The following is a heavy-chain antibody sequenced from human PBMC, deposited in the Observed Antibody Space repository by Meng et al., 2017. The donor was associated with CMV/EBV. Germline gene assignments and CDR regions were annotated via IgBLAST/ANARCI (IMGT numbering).Heavy chain of an antibody. CDR2: IYHSGST. J-gene: IGHJ4*02. V-gene: IGHV4-38-2*02. D-gene: IGHD2-2*01. CDR1: GYSISSGYY. CDR3: ARERGFVVVVPAANGPFDY. Sequence: SETLSLTCTVSGYSISSGYYWGWIRQPPGKGLEWIGSIYHSGSTYYNPSLKSRVTISVDTSKNQFSLKLSYVTAADTAVYYCARERGFVVVVPAANGPFDYWGQGTLVTVSS.